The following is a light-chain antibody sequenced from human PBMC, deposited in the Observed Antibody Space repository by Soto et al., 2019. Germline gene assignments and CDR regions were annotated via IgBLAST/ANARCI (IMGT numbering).Light chain of an antibody. CDR2: EVS. CDR3: SSYTSSSRYV. Sequence: QSVLTQPASVSGSPGQSITISCTGTSSDVGGYNYVSWYQQQPGKAPKLMIYEVSNRPSGVSNRFSGSKSGNTASLTISGLQAEDEADYYCSSYTSSSRYVFGTGTKVTV. J-gene: IGLJ1*01. V-gene: IGLV2-14*01. CDR1: SSDVGGYNY.